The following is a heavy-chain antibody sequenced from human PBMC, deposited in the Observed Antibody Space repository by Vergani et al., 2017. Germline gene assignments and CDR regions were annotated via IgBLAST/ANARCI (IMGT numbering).Heavy chain of an antibody. Sequence: QVQLQQWGAGLLKPSETLSLTCAVYGGSFSGYYWSWIRQPPGKGLEWIGEINHSGSTNYNPSLKSRVTISVDTSKNQFSLKLSSVTAADTAVYYCARGHFKTLRRVGNWFDPWGQGTLVTVSS. CDR3: ARGHFKTLRRVGNWFDP. D-gene: IGHD1-26*01. CDR2: INHSGST. J-gene: IGHJ5*02. V-gene: IGHV4-34*01. CDR1: GGSFSGYY.